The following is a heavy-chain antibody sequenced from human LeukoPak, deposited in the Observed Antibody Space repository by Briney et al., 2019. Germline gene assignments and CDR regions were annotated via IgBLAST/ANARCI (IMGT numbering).Heavy chain of an antibody. Sequence: GGSLRLSCAASGFTFSSYWMSWVRQAPGKGLEWVSNIKQDGSEKYYVDSVKGRFTISRDNAKTSLYLQMSGLRAEDTAVYYCGSVGGSSWSGIFNIGAQGTRAPV. CDR2: IKQDGSEK. CDR1: GFTFSSYW. D-gene: IGHD6-13*01. J-gene: IGHJ3*02. CDR3: GSVGGSSWSGIFNI. V-gene: IGHV3-7*01.